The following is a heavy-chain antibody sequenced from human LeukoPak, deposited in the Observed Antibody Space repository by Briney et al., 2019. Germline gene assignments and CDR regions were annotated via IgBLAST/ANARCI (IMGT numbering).Heavy chain of an antibody. CDR3: ARETPIVGATFFDY. V-gene: IGHV1-18*01. D-gene: IGHD1-26*01. CDR1: GYSENFYG. CDR2: ISAQHGQT. J-gene: IGHJ4*02. Sequence: ASVKVSCKTSGYSENFYGITWVRQVAGQGLEWMGWISAQHGQTEYAPNSQDRVTMTTDTYTNTAYMELRSLRAEDTAVYYCARETPIVGATFFDYWGQGTLVTVSS.